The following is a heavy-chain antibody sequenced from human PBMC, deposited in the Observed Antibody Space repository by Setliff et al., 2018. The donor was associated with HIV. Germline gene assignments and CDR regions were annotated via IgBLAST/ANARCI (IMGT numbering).Heavy chain of an antibody. CDR1: GGSFSDFY. Sequence: PSETLSLTCAVFGGSFSDFYWSWIRQPPGKGLEWIGEISHSGSTVYNPSLKSRVTMSVDASKNLVSLNLNSVTAADTAIYYCARGVARQVAIDRWFDPWGQGTLVTVSS. CDR2: ISHSGST. D-gene: IGHD5-12*01. J-gene: IGHJ5*02. CDR3: ARGVARQVAIDRWFDP. V-gene: IGHV4-34*01.